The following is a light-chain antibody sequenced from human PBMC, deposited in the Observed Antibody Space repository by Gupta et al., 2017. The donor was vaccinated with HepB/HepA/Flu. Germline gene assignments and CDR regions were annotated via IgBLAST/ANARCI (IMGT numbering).Light chain of an antibody. J-gene: IGKJ3*01. V-gene: IGKV1-33*01. CDR3: QQYDILVT. CDR1: EDISNF. Sequence: DIQMTQSPSSLSASVGDRVTITCQASEDISNFLNWYQQKPGKAPKLVIYDASNLATGVPSRFSGSGSGTHFSLTITYLQPEDVATYFCQQYDILVTFGPGTKVDIK. CDR2: DAS.